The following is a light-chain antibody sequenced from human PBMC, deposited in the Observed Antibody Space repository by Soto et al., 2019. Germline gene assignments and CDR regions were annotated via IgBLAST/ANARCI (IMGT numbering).Light chain of an antibody. Sequence: ESMLTQSRGTLSLSQRPRSHLXWRASQSVSNNYLAWYQQKPGQAPRLLIYGASNRATGIPDRFSGSGSGTDFTLTISRLEHEDFAVYYCQQYGSSGTFGQGTKVDIK. CDR1: QSVSNNY. CDR2: GAS. J-gene: IGKJ1*01. V-gene: IGKV3-20*01. CDR3: QQYGSSGT.